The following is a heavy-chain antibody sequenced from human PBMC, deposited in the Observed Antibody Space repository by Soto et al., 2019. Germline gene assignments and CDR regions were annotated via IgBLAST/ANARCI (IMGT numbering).Heavy chain of an antibody. J-gene: IGHJ4*02. CDR2: ISYDGSNK. V-gene: IGHV3-30-3*01. CDR3: ARDGPNRIAARPADY. Sequence: VAVISYDGSNKYYADSVKGRFTISRDNSKNTLYLQMNSLRAEDTAVYYCARDGPNRIAARPADYWGQGTLVTVSS. D-gene: IGHD6-6*01.